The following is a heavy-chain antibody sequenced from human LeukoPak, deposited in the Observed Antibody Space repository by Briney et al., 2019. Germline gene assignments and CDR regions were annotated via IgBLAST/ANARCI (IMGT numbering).Heavy chain of an antibody. Sequence: GGSLRLSCAASGFTVRSNYMNWVRQAPGKGLEWVSVIYSGGTTYYADSVKGRFTISRDNAKNSLYLQMNSLRDEDTAVYYCVPIITALLDYWGQGTLVTVSS. CDR3: VPIITALLDY. CDR1: GFTVRSNY. V-gene: IGHV3-66*01. J-gene: IGHJ4*02. D-gene: IGHD3-22*01. CDR2: IYSGGTT.